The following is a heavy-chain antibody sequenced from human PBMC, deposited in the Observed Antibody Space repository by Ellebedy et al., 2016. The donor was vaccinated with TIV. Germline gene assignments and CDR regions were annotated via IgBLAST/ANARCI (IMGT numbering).Heavy chain of an antibody. Sequence: GESLKISXAASGFTFSSYDMHWVRQAPGKGLEWVAIISYDGSNKYYADSVKGRFTISRDNSKSTLYLQMNSLRAEDTAVYYCAKGGHSGSHHLDYWGQGTLVTVSS. CDR2: ISYDGSNK. CDR3: AKGGHSGSHHLDY. CDR1: GFTFSSYD. J-gene: IGHJ4*02. D-gene: IGHD1-26*01. V-gene: IGHV3-30*18.